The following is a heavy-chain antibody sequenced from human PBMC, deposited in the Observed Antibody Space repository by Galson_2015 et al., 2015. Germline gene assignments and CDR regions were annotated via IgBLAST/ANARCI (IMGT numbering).Heavy chain of an antibody. V-gene: IGHV4-61*01. D-gene: IGHD2-8*01. J-gene: IGHJ6*02. CDR2: IYYSGST. CDR3: ARAITVWSKPYYYYGMDV. CDR1: GGSVSSGSYY. Sequence: ETLSLTCTVSGGSVSSGSYYWSWIRQPPGKGLEWIGYIYYSGSTNYNPSLKSRVTISVDTSKNQFSLKLSSVTAADTAVYYCARAITVWSKPYYYYGMDVWGQGTTVTVSS.